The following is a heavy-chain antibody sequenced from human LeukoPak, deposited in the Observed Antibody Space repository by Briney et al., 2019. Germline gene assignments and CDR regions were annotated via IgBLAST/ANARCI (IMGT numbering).Heavy chain of an antibody. J-gene: IGHJ4*02. CDR2: VDYSGRT. D-gene: IGHD6-19*01. CDR1: GGSVTSVSNY. V-gene: IGHV4-39*01. Sequence: SETLSLTCTVSGGSVTSVSNYWGWIRQPPGKGLEWIGSVDYSGRTYYNPSLQSRATISVDTSKNQFSLKMISVTAADTAVLYCARAGYTSGWYGRFYFDYWCQGSLVAVSS. CDR3: ARAGYTSGWYGRFYFDY.